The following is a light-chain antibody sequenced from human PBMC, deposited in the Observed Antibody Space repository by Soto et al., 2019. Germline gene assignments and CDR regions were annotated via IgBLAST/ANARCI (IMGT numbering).Light chain of an antibody. CDR3: QPHDSSLKSWV. J-gene: IGLJ3*02. CDR2: GNT. V-gene: IGLV1-40*01. CDR1: SSNIGAGYD. Sequence: QSVLTQPPSMSGAPGQRVTISCTGSSSNIGAGYDVHWYQLLPGPAPKLLIYGNTNRPSGVPDRFCGSKSGTSASLAINGLGAEDEDDYYCQPHDSSLKSWVFGGGTKLTVL.